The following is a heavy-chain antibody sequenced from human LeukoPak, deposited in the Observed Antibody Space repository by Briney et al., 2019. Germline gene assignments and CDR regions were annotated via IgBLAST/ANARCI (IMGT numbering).Heavy chain of an antibody. J-gene: IGHJ4*02. CDR2: ISSSSSYI. D-gene: IGHD6-13*01. CDR3: ARVGQQLVSNYFDC. CDR1: GFTFSSYS. Sequence: GGSLRLSCAASGFTFSSYSMNWVRQAPGKGLEWVSSISSSSSYIYYADSVKGRFTISRDNAKNSLYLQMNSLRAEDTAVYYCARVGQQLVSNYFDCWGQGTLVTVSS. V-gene: IGHV3-21*01.